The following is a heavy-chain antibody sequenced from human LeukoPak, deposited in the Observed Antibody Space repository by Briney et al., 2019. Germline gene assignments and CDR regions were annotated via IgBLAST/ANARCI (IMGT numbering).Heavy chain of an antibody. CDR1: GYTFTSYD. CDR3: ARALEPPAGYYYYYYMDV. CDR2: MNPNSGNT. D-gene: IGHD1-1*01. J-gene: IGHJ6*03. Sequence: ASVKVSCKASGYTFTSYDINWERQATGQGLEWMGWMNPNSGNTGYAQKFQGRVTITRNTSISTAYMELSSLRSEDTAVYYCARALEPPAGYYYYYYMDVWGKGTTVTVSS. V-gene: IGHV1-8*03.